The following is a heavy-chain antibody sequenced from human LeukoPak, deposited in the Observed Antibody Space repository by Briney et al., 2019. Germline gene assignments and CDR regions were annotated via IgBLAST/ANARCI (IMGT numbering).Heavy chain of an antibody. V-gene: IGHV5-51*01. J-gene: IGHJ6*03. CDR2: IYPGDSDT. CDR1: GYSFTSYW. CDR3: ARHFHHYYMNV. Sequence: GGSLRLSCKGSGYSFTSYWIGWVRQMPGKGLEWMGIIYPGDSDTRYSPSFQGQVTISADKFISTAYLQWSSLKASDTAIYYCARHFHHYYMNVWGKGTTVTVSS.